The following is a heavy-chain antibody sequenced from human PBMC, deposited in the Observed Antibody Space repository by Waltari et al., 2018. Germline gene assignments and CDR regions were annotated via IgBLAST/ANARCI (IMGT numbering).Heavy chain of an antibody. Sequence: EVQLVESGGGLVQPGRSLRLSCTASGFPFVDYAMSWVRQAPGKGLEWVGFIRSKAFGGTTEYAASVKGRFTISRDDSKSIAYLQMNSLKTEDTAVYYCTRGNRMITFGGVIVNWGQGTLVTVSS. D-gene: IGHD3-16*02. CDR1: GFPFVDYA. J-gene: IGHJ4*02. V-gene: IGHV3-49*04. CDR2: IRSKAFGGTT. CDR3: TRGNRMITFGGVIVN.